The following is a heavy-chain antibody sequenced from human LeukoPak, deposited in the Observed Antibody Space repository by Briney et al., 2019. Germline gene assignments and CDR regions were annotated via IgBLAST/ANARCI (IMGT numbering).Heavy chain of an antibody. CDR3: ATYSGSLYHFDY. Sequence: PSETLSLTCTVSGGSLSSVCYYWSWIRQHPGKGLEWIGYIDYSGSTYYDPSLKSRVTISVETSKNQFSLKLSSVTAADTAVYYCATYSGSLYHFDYWGQGTLVTVSS. CDR2: IDYSGST. J-gene: IGHJ4*02. V-gene: IGHV4-31*03. CDR1: GGSLSSVCYY. D-gene: IGHD1-26*01.